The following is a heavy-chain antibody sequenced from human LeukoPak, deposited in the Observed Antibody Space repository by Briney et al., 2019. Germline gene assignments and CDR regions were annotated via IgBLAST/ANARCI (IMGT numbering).Heavy chain of an antibody. J-gene: IGHJ4*02. D-gene: IGHD3-22*01. Sequence: SETLSLTCTVSGGSISSYYWSWIRQPPGKGLEWIGYIYYSGSTNYNPSPKSRVTISVDTSKNQFSLKLSSVTAADTAVYYCARAGYYYDSSGYYSFDYWGQGTLVTVPS. CDR1: GGSISSYY. V-gene: IGHV4-59*01. CDR3: ARAGYYYDSSGYYSFDY. CDR2: IYYSGST.